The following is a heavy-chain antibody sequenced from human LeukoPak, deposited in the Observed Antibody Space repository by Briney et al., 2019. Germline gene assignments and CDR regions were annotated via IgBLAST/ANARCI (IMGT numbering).Heavy chain of an antibody. J-gene: IGHJ4*02. CDR1: GFTFSNYA. V-gene: IGHV3-23*01. CDR3: AIMTTVVTNFDY. Sequence: GGSLRLSCAASGFTFSNYAMTWVRQAPGKGLEWVSVIGSDGGGIQYADSVKGRVTISRDNSKNTLYLQMNSLRAEDTALYYCAIMTTVVTNFDYWGQGTLVTVSS. CDR2: IGSDGGGI. D-gene: IGHD4-23*01.